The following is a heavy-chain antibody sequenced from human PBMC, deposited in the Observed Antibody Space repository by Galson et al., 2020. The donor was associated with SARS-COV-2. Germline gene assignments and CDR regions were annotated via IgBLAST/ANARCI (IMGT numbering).Heavy chain of an antibody. V-gene: IGHV3-11*01. CDR3: ARDIKGEYQLLFEGFDY. CDR1: GFTFSDYY. D-gene: IGHD2-2*01. J-gene: IGHJ4*02. CDR2: ISSSGSTI. Sequence: NSGGSLRLSCAASGFTFSDYYMSWIRQAPGKGLEWVSYISSSGSTIYYADSVKGRFTISRDNAKNSLYLQMNSLRAEDTAVYYCARDIKGEYQLLFEGFDYWGQGTLVTVSS.